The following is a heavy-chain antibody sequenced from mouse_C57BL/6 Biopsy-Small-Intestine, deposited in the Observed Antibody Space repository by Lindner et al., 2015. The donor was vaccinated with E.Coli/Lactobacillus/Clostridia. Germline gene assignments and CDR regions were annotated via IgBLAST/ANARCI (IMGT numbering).Heavy chain of an antibody. J-gene: IGHJ3*01. V-gene: IGHV1-7*01. D-gene: IGHD3-2*02. CDR3: ARKDSSGPFAY. CDR2: INPSSGYS. Sequence: VQLQESGAELAKPGASVRLSCKASGYSFTSFWMHWVKQRPGQGLEWIGYINPSSGYSVYNQRFKDKATLTADKSSSAAYMQLSSLTSEDSAVYFCARKDSSGPFAYWGQGTLVTVSA. CDR1: GYSFTSFW.